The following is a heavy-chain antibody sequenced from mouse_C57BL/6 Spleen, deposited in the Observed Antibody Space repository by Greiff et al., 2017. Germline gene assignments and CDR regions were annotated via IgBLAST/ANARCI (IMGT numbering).Heavy chain of an antibody. J-gene: IGHJ3*01. CDR1: GYTFTSYG. Sequence: EVQLQQSGAELVRPGSSVKMSCKTSGYTFTSYGINWVKQRPGQGLEWLGYIYTGNGYTEYNEKFKGKATLTSDTSSSTAYMQLSSLTSEDSAIYFFARNEDGSSYGFAYWGQGTLVTVSA. V-gene: IGHV1-58*01. CDR2: IYTGNGYT. D-gene: IGHD1-1*01. CDR3: ARNEDGSSYGFAY.